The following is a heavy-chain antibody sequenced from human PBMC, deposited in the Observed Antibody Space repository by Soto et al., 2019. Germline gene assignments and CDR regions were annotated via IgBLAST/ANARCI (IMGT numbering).Heavy chain of an antibody. CDR3: VRGRYGSEIH. Sequence: EVRLVESGGGLVQPGGSLRLSCAASGVIVSSNYMTWVRQAPGKGLEWVSLLYNGGATHYAASVKGRFTISSHSSQNTMFLQMNSLRPEDTATYYCVRGRYGSEIHWGQGTKVTVSS. J-gene: IGHJ4*02. CDR1: GVIVSSNY. V-gene: IGHV3-53*04. D-gene: IGHD3-10*01. CDR2: LYNGGAT.